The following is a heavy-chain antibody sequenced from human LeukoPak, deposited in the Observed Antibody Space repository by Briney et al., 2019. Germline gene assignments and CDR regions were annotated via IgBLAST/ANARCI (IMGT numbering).Heavy chain of an antibody. Sequence: GASVKVSCKASGYTFTGYYMHWVRRAPGRGLEWMGWINPHSGGTDHAQKFQGRVTMTRDTSISTAYMELSRLRSDDTAVYYCARDMDSGPDFFDYWGLGTLVTVSS. CDR1: GYTFTGYY. J-gene: IGHJ4*02. V-gene: IGHV1-2*02. D-gene: IGHD1-26*01. CDR3: ARDMDSGPDFFDY. CDR2: INPHSGGT.